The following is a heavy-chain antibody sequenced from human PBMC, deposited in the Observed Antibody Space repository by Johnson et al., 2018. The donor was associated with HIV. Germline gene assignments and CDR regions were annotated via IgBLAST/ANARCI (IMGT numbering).Heavy chain of an antibody. J-gene: IGHJ3*02. Sequence: VQLMESGGGLAKPAWSPRLSCAASQFTFSNYYMNCVRQAPGNGLEWVANIKQDGSEKYYVDSVKGRFAISRDNAKNALYLQMTSLRAAETAVYYCARPGIVILPAGVFDIWGPGTMVTVSS. CDR3: ARPGIVILPAGVFDI. V-gene: IGHV3-7*01. CDR1: QFTFSNYY. CDR2: IKQDGSEK. D-gene: IGHD2-2*01.